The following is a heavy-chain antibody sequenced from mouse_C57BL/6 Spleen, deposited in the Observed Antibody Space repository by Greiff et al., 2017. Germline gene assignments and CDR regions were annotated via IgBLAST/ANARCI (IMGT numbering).Heavy chain of an antibody. D-gene: IGHD1-1*01. Sequence: QVQLQQPGAELVKPGASVKVSCKASGYTFTSYWMHWVKQRPGQGLEWIGRIHPSDSDTNYNQKFKGKATLTVDKSSSTTYMQLSSLTSEDSAVYYCAIEGIYYYGSSYGDDYWGQGTTLTVSS. CDR3: AIEGIYYYGSSYGDDY. V-gene: IGHV1-74*01. CDR2: IHPSDSDT. CDR1: GYTFTSYW. J-gene: IGHJ2*01.